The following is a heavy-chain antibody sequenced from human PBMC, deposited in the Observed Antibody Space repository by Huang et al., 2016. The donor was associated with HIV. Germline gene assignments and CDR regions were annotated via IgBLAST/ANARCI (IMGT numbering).Heavy chain of an antibody. CDR1: GGSVSGYY. V-gene: IGHV4-34*12. CDR3: ARVWDYYGSGSYSPYFDY. D-gene: IGHD3-10*01. Sequence: QVQLQQWGAGLLKPSETLSLTCGVFGGSVSGYYWGWIRPPPGTGLGGIGNIMHSGNTNYTPSLERRVTIAVDTSKNHFSLKLRSVTAADTAVYYCARVWDYYGSGSYSPYFDYWGQGTLVTVSS. CDR2: IMHSGNT. J-gene: IGHJ4*02.